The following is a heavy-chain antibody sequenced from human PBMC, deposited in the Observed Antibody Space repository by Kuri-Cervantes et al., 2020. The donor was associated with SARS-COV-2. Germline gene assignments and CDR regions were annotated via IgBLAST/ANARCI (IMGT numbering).Heavy chain of an antibody. J-gene: IGHJ4*02. CDR1: AYTFTGYY. CDR3: ASELGYYGSGSHFDY. Sequence: SSETVSCLAPAYTFTGYYMHWVRQAPGQGLEWMGGIIPIFGTANYAQKFQGRVAITADESTSTAYMELSSLRSEDTAVYYCASELGYYGSGSHFDYWGQGTLVTVSS. CDR2: IIPIFGTA. D-gene: IGHD3-10*01. V-gene: IGHV1-69*13.